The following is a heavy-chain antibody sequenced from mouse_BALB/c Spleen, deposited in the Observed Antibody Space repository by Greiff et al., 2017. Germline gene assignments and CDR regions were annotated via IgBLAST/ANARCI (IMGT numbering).Heavy chain of an antibody. CDR1: GFTFSSYG. D-gene: IGHD1-1*01. V-gene: IGHV5-6*01. CDR3: ARHDGSRGYYFDY. CDR2: ISSGGSYT. J-gene: IGHJ2*01. Sequence: EVQRVESGGDLVKPGGSLKLSCAASGFTFSSYGMSWVRQTPDKRLEWVATISSGGSYTYYPDSVKGRFTISRDNAKNTLYLQMSSLKSEDTAMYYCARHDGSRGYYFDYWGQGTTLTVSS.